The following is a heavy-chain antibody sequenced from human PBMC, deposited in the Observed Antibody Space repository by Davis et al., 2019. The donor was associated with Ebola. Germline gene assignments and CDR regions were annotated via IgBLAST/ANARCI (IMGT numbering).Heavy chain of an antibody. J-gene: IGHJ6*03. V-gene: IGHV1-2*04. Sequence: ASVKVSCKASEYTFTGYYMHWVRQAPGQGLEWMGWINPNSGGTNYAQKFQGWVTMTRDTSISTAYMELSRLRSDDTAVYYCARGGWFYYYYMDVWGKGTTVTVSS. CDR1: EYTFTGYY. CDR2: INPNSGGT. D-gene: IGHD2-15*01. CDR3: ARGGWFYYYYMDV.